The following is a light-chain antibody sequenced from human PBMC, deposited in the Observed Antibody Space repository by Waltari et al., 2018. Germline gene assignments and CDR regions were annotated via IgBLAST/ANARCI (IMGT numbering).Light chain of an antibody. V-gene: IGKV3-20*01. CDR3: QHYVRLPAT. J-gene: IGKJ1*01. CDR1: QSVSSA. Sequence: SCRASQSVSSALAWYQQKPGQAPRLLIYGTSTMATGIPDRFSGSGSGTDFSLTISRLEPEDVAVYFCQHYVRLPATFGQGTKVEIK. CDR2: GTS.